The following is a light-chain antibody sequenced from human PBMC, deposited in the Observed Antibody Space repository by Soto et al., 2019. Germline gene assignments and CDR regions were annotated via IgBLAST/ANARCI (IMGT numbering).Light chain of an antibody. J-gene: IGLJ1*01. Sequence: QSVLTQPPSASGSPGQSVAISCTGTSSDVGGYNYVSWYQQHPGKAPKLMIYEVNKRPSGVPDRFSGSKSGNTASLTVSGLQAQYQDTSYCSSYAGSSNVFGTGTKVTV. V-gene: IGLV2-8*01. CDR2: EVN. CDR1: SSDVGGYNY. CDR3: SSYAGSSNV.